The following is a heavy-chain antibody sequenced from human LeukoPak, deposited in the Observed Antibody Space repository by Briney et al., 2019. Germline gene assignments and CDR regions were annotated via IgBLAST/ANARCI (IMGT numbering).Heavy chain of an antibody. CDR3: ASGEQQLVLH. Sequence: PGRSLRLSCAASGFTFSSYGMHWVRQAPGKGLEWVAVISYDGSNKYYADSVKGRFTISRDNAKNSLYLQMNSLRAEDTAVYYCASGEQQLVLHWGQGTLVTVSS. D-gene: IGHD6-13*01. CDR1: GFTFSSYG. J-gene: IGHJ4*02. V-gene: IGHV3-30*03. CDR2: ISYDGSNK.